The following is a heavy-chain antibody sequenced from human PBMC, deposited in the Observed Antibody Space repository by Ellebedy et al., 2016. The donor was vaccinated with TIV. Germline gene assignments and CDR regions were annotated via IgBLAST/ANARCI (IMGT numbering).Heavy chain of an antibody. CDR1: GYSFTNYW. CDR3: ARKGERPFDF. CDR2: IYPGDPNT. V-gene: IGHV5-51*01. D-gene: IGHD1-1*01. Sequence: GESLKISCKVSGYSFTNYWIGWVRQMPGKGLDWMGAIYPGDPNTKYSPSFQGQVTISADKSINTAYLQWSSLKAADTAMYYCARKGERPFDFWGQGTLVTVSS. J-gene: IGHJ4*02.